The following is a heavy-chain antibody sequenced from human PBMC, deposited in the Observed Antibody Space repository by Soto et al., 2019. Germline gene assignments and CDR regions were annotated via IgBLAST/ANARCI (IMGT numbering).Heavy chain of an antibody. V-gene: IGHV1-3*01. CDR2: INAGNGNT. CDR1: GYTFTSYA. CDR3: ARESDYGSGSYHHNWFDP. J-gene: IGHJ5*02. Sequence: GASVKVSCKASGYTFTSYAMHWVRQAPGQRLEWMGWINAGNGNTKYSQKFQGRVTITRDTSASTAYMELSSLRSEDTAVCYCARESDYGSGSYHHNWFDPWGQGTLVTVSS. D-gene: IGHD3-10*01.